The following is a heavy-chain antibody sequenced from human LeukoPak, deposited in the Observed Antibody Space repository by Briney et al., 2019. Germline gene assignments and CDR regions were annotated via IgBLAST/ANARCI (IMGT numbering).Heavy chain of an antibody. D-gene: IGHD6-13*01. CDR3: ARDPSRFKGIAAAKNGMAY. J-gene: IGHJ4*02. V-gene: IGHV4-34*01. Sequence: PSETLSLTCAVYGGSFSGYYWSWIRQPPGKGLEWIGEINHSGSTNYNPSPKSRVTISVDTSKNQFSLKLSSVTAADTAVYYCARDPSRFKGIAAAKNGMAYWGQGALVTVSP. CDR2: INHSGST. CDR1: GGSFSGYY.